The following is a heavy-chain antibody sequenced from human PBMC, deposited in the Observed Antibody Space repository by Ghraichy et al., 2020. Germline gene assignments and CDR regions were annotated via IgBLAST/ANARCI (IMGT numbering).Heavy chain of an antibody. Sequence: SETLSLTCAVYGGSFSGYYWSWIRQPPGKGLEWIGEINHSGSTNYNPSLKSRVTISVDTSKNQFSLKLSSVTAADTAVYYCARRLGSIAVAGKRRLPPNWFDPWGQGTLVTVSS. V-gene: IGHV4-34*01. CDR2: INHSGST. CDR1: GGSFSGYY. D-gene: IGHD6-19*01. CDR3: ARRLGSIAVAGKRRLPPNWFDP. J-gene: IGHJ5*02.